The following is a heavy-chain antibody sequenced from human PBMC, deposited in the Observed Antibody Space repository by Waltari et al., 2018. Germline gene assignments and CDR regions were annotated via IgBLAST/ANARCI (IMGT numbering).Heavy chain of an antibody. Sequence: QVQLVESGGGVVQPGRSLRLSCAASGFTFSSYAMHWVRPAPGKGLEWVAVISYDGSNKYYADSVKGRFTISRDNSKNTLYLQMNSLRAEDTAVYYCARGGSSGSYYDAYYGMDVWGQGTTVTVSS. J-gene: IGHJ6*02. D-gene: IGHD1-26*01. V-gene: IGHV3-30-3*01. CDR2: ISYDGSNK. CDR3: ARGGSSGSYYDAYYGMDV. CDR1: GFTFSSYA.